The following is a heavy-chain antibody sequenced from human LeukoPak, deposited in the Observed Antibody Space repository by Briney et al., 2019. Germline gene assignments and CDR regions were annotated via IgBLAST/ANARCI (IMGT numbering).Heavy chain of an antibody. Sequence: PSETLSLTCTVSGGSIDSSSYYWDWIRQPPGKGRGWLGNIYYSGTTFYTSSLKSRVTISTDMSKNQFSLRLTSVTAADTAVYYCARQRADYFYHYMDVWGKGTTVIVSS. CDR2: IYYSGTT. CDR1: GGSIDSSSYY. CDR3: ARQRADYFYHYMDV. J-gene: IGHJ6*03. V-gene: IGHV4-39*01.